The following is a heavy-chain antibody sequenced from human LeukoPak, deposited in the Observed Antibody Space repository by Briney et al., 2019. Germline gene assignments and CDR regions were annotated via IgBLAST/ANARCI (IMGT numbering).Heavy chain of an antibody. CDR1: GFTFSSYG. CDR2: ISYDGSNK. D-gene: IGHD2-15*01. V-gene: IGHV3-30*18. CDR3: AKVALRRGFYDAFDI. J-gene: IGHJ3*02. Sequence: PGGSLRLSCAASGFTFSSYGMHWVRQAPGKGLEWVAVISYDGSNKYYADSVKGRFTISRDNSKNTLYLQMNSLRAEDTAVYYCAKVALRRGFYDAFDIWGQGTMVTVSS.